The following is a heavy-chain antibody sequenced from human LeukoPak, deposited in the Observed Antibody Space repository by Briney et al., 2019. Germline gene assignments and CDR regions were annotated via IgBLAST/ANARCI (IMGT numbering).Heavy chain of an antibody. D-gene: IGHD3-10*01. CDR3: ARWDGYYGLGSTYYSMDV. CDR2: FYTGDSAT. CDR1: GYTFTSYS. J-gene: IGHJ6*03. V-gene: IGHV5-51*01. Sequence: GESLKFSCEASGYTFTSYSRGGSRQMYGKDLNWMGIFYTGDSATRYSPSFQGQVTISADKSISTAYLQWSSLKASDTAMYYCARWDGYYGLGSTYYSMDVWGKGTTVTVSS.